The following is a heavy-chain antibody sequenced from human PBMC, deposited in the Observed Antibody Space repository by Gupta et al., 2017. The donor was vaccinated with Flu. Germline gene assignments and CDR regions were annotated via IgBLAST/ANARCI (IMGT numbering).Heavy chain of an antibody. CDR3: ARAVGVITIFGVDYYYYYGMDV. V-gene: IGHV3-21*01. CDR2: ISSSSSYI. J-gene: IGHJ6*02. CDR1: GFTFSRYS. D-gene: IGHD3-3*01. Sequence: EVQLVESGGGLVKPGGSLRLSCAASGFTFSRYSMNWVRQAPGKGLEWVSSISSSSSYIYYADSVKGRFTISRDNAKNSLYLQMNSLRAEDTAVYYCARAVGVITIFGVDYYYYYGMDVWGQGTTVTVSS.